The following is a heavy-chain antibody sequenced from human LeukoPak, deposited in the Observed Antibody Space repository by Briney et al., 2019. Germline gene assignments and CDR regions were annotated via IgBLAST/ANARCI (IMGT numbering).Heavy chain of an antibody. J-gene: IGHJ4*02. Sequence: PGGSLRLSCAASGFTFSSYSMNWVRQAPGKGLEWVSYISSSSSTIYYADSVKGRFTISRDNATNSLYLQMNSLRAEDTAVYYCARDSQKVYYGSGNDYWGQGTLVTVSS. CDR3: ARDSQKVYYGSGNDY. D-gene: IGHD3-10*01. CDR2: ISSSSSTI. V-gene: IGHV3-48*04. CDR1: GFTFSSYS.